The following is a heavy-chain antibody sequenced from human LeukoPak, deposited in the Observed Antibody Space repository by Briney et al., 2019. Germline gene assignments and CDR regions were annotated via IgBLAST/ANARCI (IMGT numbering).Heavy chain of an antibody. CDR3: VRGTQIFDF. Sequence: PGGSLRLSCAASGFTLSSSWMHWVRQAPGKGLVWVSRIASDGSDTRYADSVKGRFTISRDNANDTLYLQMNSLRAEDTAVYYCVRGTQIFDFWGQGTLVTVSS. CDR1: GFTLSSSW. J-gene: IGHJ4*02. V-gene: IGHV3-74*01. D-gene: IGHD2-2*01. CDR2: IASDGSDT.